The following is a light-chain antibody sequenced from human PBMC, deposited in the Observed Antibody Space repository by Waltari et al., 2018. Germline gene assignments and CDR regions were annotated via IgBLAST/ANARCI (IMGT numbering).Light chain of an antibody. Sequence: QSALTQPASVSGSPGQSFTISCTGTSIDVGDYNYVSWYQQHPGKAPKLMIYDVSNRPSGVSNRFSGSKSGNTASLTISGLQAEDEADYYCSSYTSSSTLDWVFGGGTKLTVL. J-gene: IGLJ3*02. V-gene: IGLV2-14*03. CDR1: SIDVGDYNY. CDR2: DVS. CDR3: SSYTSSSTLDWV.